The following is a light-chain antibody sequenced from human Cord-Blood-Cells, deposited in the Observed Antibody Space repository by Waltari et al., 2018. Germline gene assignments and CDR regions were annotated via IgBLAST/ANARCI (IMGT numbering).Light chain of an antibody. V-gene: IGKV4-1*01. Sequence: DIVMSQSPDSPSLSLCERATTYSKSSQSVLYSSNNKNYLAWYQQKPGQPPKLLIYWASTRESGVPDRFSGSGYGTDFTLTISSLQAEDVAVYYCQQYYSTPWTFGQGTKVEIK. CDR2: WAS. CDR1: QSVLYSSNNKNY. J-gene: IGKJ1*01. CDR3: QQYYSTPWT.